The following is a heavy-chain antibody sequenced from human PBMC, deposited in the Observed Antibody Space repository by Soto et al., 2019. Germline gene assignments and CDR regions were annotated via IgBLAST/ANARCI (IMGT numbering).Heavy chain of an antibody. CDR1: SGSISSSNW. Sequence: QVQLQESGPGLVKPSGTLSLTCAVSSGSISSSNWWSWVRQPPGKGLEWIGEIYHSGSTNYNPSLKSRVTISVDKSKNTFSLKLSSVTAADTAVYYCARMRLTAGGLRFSFDYWGQGTLVTVSS. CDR3: ARMRLTAGGLRFSFDY. D-gene: IGHD5-12*01. V-gene: IGHV4-4*02. CDR2: IYHSGST. J-gene: IGHJ4*02.